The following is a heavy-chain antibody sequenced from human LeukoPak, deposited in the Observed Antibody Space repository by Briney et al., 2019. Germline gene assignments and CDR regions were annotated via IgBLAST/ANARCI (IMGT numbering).Heavy chain of an antibody. V-gene: IGHV4-34*01. Sequence: SETLSLTCAVYGGSFSGYYWSWIRQPPGKGLEWIGEINHSGSTNYNPSLKSRVTISVDTSKNQFSLKLSSVTAADTAVYYCARGEQYFWSGFDYWGQGTLVTVSS. D-gene: IGHD3-3*01. CDR1: GGSFSGYY. CDR2: INHSGST. CDR3: ARGEQYFWSGFDY. J-gene: IGHJ4*02.